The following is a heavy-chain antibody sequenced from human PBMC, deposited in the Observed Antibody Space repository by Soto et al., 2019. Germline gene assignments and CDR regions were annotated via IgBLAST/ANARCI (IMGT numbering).Heavy chain of an antibody. CDR1: GYTFTSYA. J-gene: IGHJ6*02. CDR2: INAGNGYT. D-gene: IGHD2-15*01. V-gene: IGHV1-3*01. Sequence: ASVKVSCKASGYTFTSYAVHWVRQAPGQRLEWMGWINAGNGYTKYSQKFQGRMTITRDTSAGTVCMELSSLRSEDTAVYYCAREGGSAVTGVGYHYYGMDVWGHGTTVTVSS. CDR3: AREGGSAVTGVGYHYYGMDV.